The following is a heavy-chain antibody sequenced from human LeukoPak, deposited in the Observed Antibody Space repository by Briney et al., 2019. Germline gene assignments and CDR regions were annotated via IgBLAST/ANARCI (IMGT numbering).Heavy chain of an antibody. CDR2: INHSGST. CDR3: ARGGLGYCSSTSCYRWFDP. D-gene: IGHD2-2*01. J-gene: IGHJ5*02. CDR1: GGSFSGYY. V-gene: IGHV4-34*01. Sequence: PSETLSLTCAVYGGSFSGYYWSWIRQPPGKGLEWIGEINHSGSTNYNPSLKSRVTISVDTSKNQFSLKLSSVTAADTAVYYCARGGLGYCSSTSCYRWFDPWGQGTLVTVSS.